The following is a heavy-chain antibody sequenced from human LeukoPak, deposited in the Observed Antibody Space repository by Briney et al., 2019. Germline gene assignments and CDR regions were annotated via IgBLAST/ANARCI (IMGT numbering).Heavy chain of an antibody. V-gene: IGHV3-21*01. CDR3: ASPLGGYLVGWCY. CDR2: ISSSSSYI. Sequence: KSGGSLRLSCAASGFTFSSYSMNWVRQAPGKGLEWVSSISSSSSYIYYADSVKGRFTISRDNAKNSLYLQMNSLRAEDTAVYYCASPLGGYLVGWCYWGQGTLVTVSS. J-gene: IGHJ4*02. D-gene: IGHD3-22*01. CDR1: GFTFSSYS.